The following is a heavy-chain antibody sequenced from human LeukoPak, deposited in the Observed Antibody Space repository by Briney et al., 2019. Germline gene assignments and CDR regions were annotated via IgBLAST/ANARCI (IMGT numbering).Heavy chain of an antibody. V-gene: IGHV4-39*01. CDR3: ARTPFPYGDYAYYFDY. Sequence: PSETLSLTCTVSGGSISSSSYYWGWIRQPPGKGLEWIGSIYYSGSTYYNPSLKSRVTISVDTSKNQFSLKLSSVTAADRAVYYCARTPFPYGDYAYYFDYWGQGTLVTVSS. CDR1: GGSISSSSYY. J-gene: IGHJ4*02. D-gene: IGHD4-17*01. CDR2: IYYSGST.